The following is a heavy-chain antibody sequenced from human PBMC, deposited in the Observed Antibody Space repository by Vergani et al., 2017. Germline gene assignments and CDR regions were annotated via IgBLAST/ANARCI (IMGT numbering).Heavy chain of an antibody. Sequence: EVQLVESGGGLVQPGGSLRLSCAASGFTFSSYAMSWVRQAPGKGLEWVSAISGSGGSTYYADSVKGRFTISRDNSKNTLYLQMNSLKTEDTAVYYCTTSTFWSGYYYYYYYYMDVWGKGTTVTVSS. D-gene: IGHD3-3*01. CDR1: GFTFSSYA. CDR3: TTSTFWSGYYYYYYYYMDV. CDR2: ISGSGGST. J-gene: IGHJ6*03. V-gene: IGHV3-23*04.